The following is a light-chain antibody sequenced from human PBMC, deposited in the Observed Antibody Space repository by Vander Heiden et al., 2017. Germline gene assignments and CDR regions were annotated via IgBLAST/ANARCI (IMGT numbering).Light chain of an antibody. CDR3: MQGTQWPYT. CDR2: KVS. CDR1: QSLVFSDGNTY. V-gene: IGKV2-30*01. Sequence: DVVMTQSPPSLPVTLGQPASISCRSSQSLVFSDGNTYLNWFLQRPGQSPRRLIHKVSNRDSGVPDRISGSGSGTDFTLEISRVEAEDVGVYYCMQGTQWPYTFGQGTKLEIE. J-gene: IGKJ2*01.